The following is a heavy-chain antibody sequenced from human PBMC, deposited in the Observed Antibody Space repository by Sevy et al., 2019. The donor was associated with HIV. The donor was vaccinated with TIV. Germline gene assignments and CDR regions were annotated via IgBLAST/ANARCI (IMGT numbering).Heavy chain of an antibody. D-gene: IGHD2-21*02. Sequence: GGSLRLSCTASGFTFSSFSMSWVRQAPGKGLEGVAPINGRSTYIYHEDPVKGRFTISRDNAKNSLYLQMNSLRAEDTAVYYCARDPSPGITAIQDYWGPGTLVTVSS. J-gene: IGHJ4*02. V-gene: IGHV3-21*01. CDR2: INGRSTYI. CDR1: GFTFSSFS. CDR3: ARDPSPGITAIQDY.